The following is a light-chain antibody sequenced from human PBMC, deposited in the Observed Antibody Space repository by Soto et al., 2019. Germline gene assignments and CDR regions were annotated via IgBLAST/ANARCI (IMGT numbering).Light chain of an antibody. J-gene: IGLJ1*01. CDR3: SSYTSSGTPV. Sequence: QSALTQPASVSGSPGLSITISCTGTSSDVGGYNYVSWYQQHPGKAPKLMIFEVSNRPSGVSNRFSGSKSGNTASLTISGLQAEDEADYYCSSYTSSGTPVFGTGTKVTVL. CDR2: EVS. V-gene: IGLV2-14*01. CDR1: SSDVGGYNY.